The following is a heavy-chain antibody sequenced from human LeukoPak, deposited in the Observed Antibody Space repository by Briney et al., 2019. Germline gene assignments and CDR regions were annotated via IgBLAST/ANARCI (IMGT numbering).Heavy chain of an antibody. D-gene: IGHD1-1*01. J-gene: IGHJ5*02. V-gene: IGHV1-46*01. CDR3: ARAPTGTSRGAWFDP. CDR2: INPSGGST. Sequence: ASVKVSCKASGYTFTSYYMHWVRQAPGQGLEWMGIINPSGGSTSYAQKFQGRVTMTRDMSTSTVYMELSSLRSEDTAVYYCARAPTGTSRGAWFDPWGQGTLDTVSS. CDR1: GYTFTSYY.